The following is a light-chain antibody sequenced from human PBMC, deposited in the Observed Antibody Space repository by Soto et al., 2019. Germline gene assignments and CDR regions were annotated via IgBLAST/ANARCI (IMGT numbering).Light chain of an antibody. CDR3: QQYET. CDR2: GAS. CDR1: QSVSSSY. V-gene: IGKV3-20*01. J-gene: IGKJ1*01. Sequence: EIVLTQSPGTLSLSLGERSTLSCRASQSVSSSYLAWYQQKPGQAPRLLIYGASSRATGIPDRFSGSGSGTDCTLTISRLEPEDFAVYYCQQYETFGQGTKVDIK.